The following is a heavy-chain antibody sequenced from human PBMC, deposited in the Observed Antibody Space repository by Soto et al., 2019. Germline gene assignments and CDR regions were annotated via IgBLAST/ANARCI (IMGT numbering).Heavy chain of an antibody. CDR2: ISYDGSNK. CDR3: AKGGGGSYLRPFDY. CDR1: GFTFSSYG. Sequence: QVQLVESGGGVVQPGRSLRLSCAASGFTFSSYGMHWVRQAPGKGLEWVAVISYDGSNKYYADYVKGRFTISRDNSKNTLYLQMNSLRAEDTAVYYCAKGGGGSYLRPFDYWGQGTLVTVSS. V-gene: IGHV3-30*18. J-gene: IGHJ4*02. D-gene: IGHD1-26*01.